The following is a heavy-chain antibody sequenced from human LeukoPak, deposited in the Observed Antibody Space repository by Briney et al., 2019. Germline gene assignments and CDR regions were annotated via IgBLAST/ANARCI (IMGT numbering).Heavy chain of an antibody. CDR1: GLTFSDFH. CDR2: ISGSAGTT. V-gene: IGHV3-11*01. Sequence: GGSLRLSCAASGLTFSDFHMSWIRQAPGKGLEWASYISGSAGTTYYAASVKGRFTSSRDNAKNSLYLQMNSLRAEDTAVYYCAREGSSSWFVNSWGQGTLVTVSS. J-gene: IGHJ4*02. CDR3: AREGSSSWFVNS. D-gene: IGHD6-13*01.